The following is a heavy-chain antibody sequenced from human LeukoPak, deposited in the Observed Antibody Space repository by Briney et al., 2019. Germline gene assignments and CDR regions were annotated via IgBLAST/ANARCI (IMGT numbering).Heavy chain of an antibody. D-gene: IGHD1-26*01. CDR2: IYYSGST. CDR1: GGSISSSSYY. CDR3: AREGGRGATMSRAFDY. V-gene: IGHV4-61*01. J-gene: IGHJ4*02. Sequence: SETLSLTCTVSGGSISSSSYYWGWIRQPPGKGLEWIGYIYYSGSTNYNPSLKSRVTISVDTSKNQFSLKLSSVTAADTAVYYCAREGGRGATMSRAFDYWGQGTLVTVSS.